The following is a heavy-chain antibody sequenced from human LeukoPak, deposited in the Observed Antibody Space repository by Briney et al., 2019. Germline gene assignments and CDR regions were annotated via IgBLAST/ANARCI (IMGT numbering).Heavy chain of an antibody. CDR1: GFTFSSYG. J-gene: IGHJ4*02. CDR2: IRYDGSNK. V-gene: IGHV3-30*02. Sequence: PGGSLRLSCAASGFTFSSYGMHWVRQAPGKGLEWVAFIRYDGSNKYYADSVKGRFTISRDNSKNTLYLQMNRLRVEDAALYYCARAPVTSCRGAFCYPFDLWGQGVLVTVSS. D-gene: IGHD2-21*01. CDR3: ARAPVTSCRGAFCYPFDL.